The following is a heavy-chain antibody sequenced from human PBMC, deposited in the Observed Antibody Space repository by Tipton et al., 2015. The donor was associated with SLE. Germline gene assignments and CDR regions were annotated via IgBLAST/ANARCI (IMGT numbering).Heavy chain of an antibody. Sequence: QVQLVQSGPEVKKPGASVKVSCKASGYSFTRYHVDWVRQAPGQGLEWMGIIDPSGGFTTYAQKFQGRVTMTRDTSTSTVYMELSGLTSDDTAVYYCARSVGGIGGGYFEIWGQGTKVIVSS. CDR2: IDPSGGFT. CDR3: ARSVGGIGGGYFEI. D-gene: IGHD2-15*01. J-gene: IGHJ3*02. V-gene: IGHV1-46*01. CDR1: GYSFTRYH.